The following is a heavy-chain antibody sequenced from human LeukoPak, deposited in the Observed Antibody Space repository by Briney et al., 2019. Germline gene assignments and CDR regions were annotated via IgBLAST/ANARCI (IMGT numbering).Heavy chain of an antibody. J-gene: IGHJ4*02. CDR2: FDPEDGET. Sequence: ASVKVSCKVSGNTLTELSMHWVRQAPGKGLEWMGGFDPEDGETIYAQKFQGRVTMTEDTSTDTAYMELSSLRSEDTAVYYCATTIYGSGSEKGWYFDYWGQGTLVTVSS. CDR3: ATTIYGSGSEKGWYFDY. D-gene: IGHD3-10*01. V-gene: IGHV1-24*01. CDR1: GNTLTELS.